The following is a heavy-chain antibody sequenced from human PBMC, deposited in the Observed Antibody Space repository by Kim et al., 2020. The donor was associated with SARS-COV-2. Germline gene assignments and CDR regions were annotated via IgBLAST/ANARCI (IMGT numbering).Heavy chain of an antibody. Sequence: SETLSLTCAVSGGSFSGYYWSWIRQRPGKGLEWIGEINHSGSTNYNPSLKSRVTISVATLKNWFSLRLSSVTAADTAVYYCAGGRPGVVPSPLLGIGLYFAYYALDVWGRRTTVTVSS. CDR3: AGGRPGVVPSPLLGIGLYFAYYALDV. CDR1: GGSFSGYY. CDR2: INHSGST. D-gene: IGHD3-3*01. V-gene: IGHV4-34*01. J-gene: IGHJ6*02.